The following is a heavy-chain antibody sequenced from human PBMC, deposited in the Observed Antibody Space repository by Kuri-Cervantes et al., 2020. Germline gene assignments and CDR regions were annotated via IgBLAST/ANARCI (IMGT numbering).Heavy chain of an antibody. D-gene: IGHD2-15*01. CDR2: ISVDNGNR. CDR3: ARVAGYCSGGSCSNWFDP. CDR1: GDTFTNYG. J-gene: IGHJ5*02. V-gene: IGHV1-18*01. Sequence: SVKVSCKASGDTFTNYGISWVRQAPEQGLEWMGWISVDNGNRNYAQKFQGRVTITADKSTSTAYMELSSLRSEDTAVYYRARVAGYCSGGSCSNWFDPWGQGTLVTVSS.